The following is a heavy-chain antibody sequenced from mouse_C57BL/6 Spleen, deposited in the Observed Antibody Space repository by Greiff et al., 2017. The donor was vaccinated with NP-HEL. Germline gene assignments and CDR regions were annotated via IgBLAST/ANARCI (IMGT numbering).Heavy chain of an antibody. CDR3: ARQGDYGPYAMDY. V-gene: IGHV1-81*01. Sequence: VQLQQSGAELVKPGASVKLSCKASGFTFTSYGISWVQQRPGQGLEWIGQIYPRSGNTYYPDTFKGKATRTAAKANSTAYMYLRSRTSEYSAVYFYARQGDYGPYAMDYWGQGTSVTVSS. D-gene: IGHD1-2*01. J-gene: IGHJ4*01. CDR2: IYPRSGNT. CDR1: GFTFTSYG.